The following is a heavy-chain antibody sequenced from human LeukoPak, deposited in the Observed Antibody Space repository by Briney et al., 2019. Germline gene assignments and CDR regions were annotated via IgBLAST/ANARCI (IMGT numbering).Heavy chain of an antibody. CDR1: GYTFTSYG. D-gene: IGHD1-1*01. J-gene: IGHJ5*02. Sequence: ASVKVSCKASGYTFTSYGISWVRQAPGQGLEWMGWTSAHNDDTNYAETLQGRLTMTTDISTSTAYMELTSLRSDDTAVYYCARDWDSRNDYLDPWGQGTLVIVSS. CDR2: TSAHNDDT. CDR3: ARDWDSRNDYLDP. V-gene: IGHV1-18*01.